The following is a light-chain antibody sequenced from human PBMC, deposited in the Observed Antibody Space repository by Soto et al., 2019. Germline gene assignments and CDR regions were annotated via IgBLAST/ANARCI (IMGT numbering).Light chain of an antibody. Sequence: QSALTQPPSASGSPGQSVTISCTGTSSDVGGYNYVSWYQQHPGKAPKLMIYEVSKRASGVPDRFFGSKSGNTASLTVSGLQAEDEADYHCAAWDDSLNGPVFGGGTKLTVL. CDR1: SSDVGGYNY. CDR3: AAWDDSLNGPV. V-gene: IGLV2-8*01. CDR2: EVS. J-gene: IGLJ2*01.